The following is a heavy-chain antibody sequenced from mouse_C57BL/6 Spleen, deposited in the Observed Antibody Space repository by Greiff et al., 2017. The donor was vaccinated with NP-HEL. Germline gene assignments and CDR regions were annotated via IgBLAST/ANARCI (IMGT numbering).Heavy chain of an antibody. J-gene: IGHJ2*01. V-gene: IGHV5-9-1*02. CDR3: TRETGNDFDY. Sequence: EVKLMESGEGLVKPGGSLKLSCAASGFTFSSYAMSWVRQTPEKRLEWVAYISSGGDYIYYEDTVKGRFTISRDNARNTLYLQMSSLKSEETAMCYCTRETGNDFDYWGQGTTLTVSS. CDR1: GFTFSSYA. CDR2: ISSGGDYI.